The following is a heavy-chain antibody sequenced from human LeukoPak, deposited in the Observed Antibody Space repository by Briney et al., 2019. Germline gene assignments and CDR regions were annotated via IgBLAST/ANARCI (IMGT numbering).Heavy chain of an antibody. CDR3: AREFQY. CDR1: GGSIRSGGYY. CDR2: IYSSGTT. J-gene: IGHJ1*01. V-gene: IGHV4-61*02. Sequence: SETLSLTCTVSGGSIRSGGYYWRWLRQPAGKGLEWIGRIYSSGTTNYNPSLKSRLTISLDTSKNQFSLKPSSVTAADTAIYYCAREFQYWGQGTLVTVSS.